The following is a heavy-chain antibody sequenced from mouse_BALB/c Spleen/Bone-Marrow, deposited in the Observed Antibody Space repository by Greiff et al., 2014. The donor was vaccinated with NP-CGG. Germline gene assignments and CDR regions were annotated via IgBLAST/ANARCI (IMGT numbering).Heavy chain of an antibody. D-gene: IGHD2-1*01. Sequence: SGPELVKPGASVKISCKASGYSFTGYFMNWVMQSHGKSLEWIGRINPYNGDTFYNQKFKGKATLTVDKSSSTAHMELRSLASEDSAVYYCARGGNYQAWFAYWGQGTLVTVSA. V-gene: IGHV1-20*02. CDR3: ARGGNYQAWFAY. CDR1: GYSFTGYF. J-gene: IGHJ3*01. CDR2: INPYNGDT.